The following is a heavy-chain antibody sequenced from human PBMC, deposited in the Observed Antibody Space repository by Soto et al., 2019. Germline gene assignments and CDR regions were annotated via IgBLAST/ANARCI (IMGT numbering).Heavy chain of an antibody. CDR3: TYLGGNPPY. V-gene: IGHV3-15*07. D-gene: IGHD1-1*01. J-gene: IGHJ4*02. CDR2: IKTNNDGGAT. CDR1: GFTFNNAW. Sequence: EVQLVESGGGLVKPGGSLRLSCAASGFTFNNAWMNWVRQAPGKGLEWVGRIKTNNDGGATDYAALVKGRFTISRDDSKNTVYLEMNSLKTEDTAVYYCTYLGGNPPYWGQGTLVTVSS.